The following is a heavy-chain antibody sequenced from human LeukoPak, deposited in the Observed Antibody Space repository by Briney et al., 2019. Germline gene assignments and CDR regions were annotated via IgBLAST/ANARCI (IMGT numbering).Heavy chain of an antibody. J-gene: IGHJ6*03. CDR1: GYTFTSYG. V-gene: IGHV1-2*02. D-gene: IGHD3-9*01. CDR2: INPNSGGT. CDR3: ARPHQSRYFDPFYMDV. Sequence: ASVKVSCKASGYTFTSYGISWVRQAPGQGLEWMGWINPNSGGTNYAQKFQGRVTMTRDTSISTAYMELSRLRSDDTAVYYCARPHQSRYFDPFYMDVWGKGTTVTVSS.